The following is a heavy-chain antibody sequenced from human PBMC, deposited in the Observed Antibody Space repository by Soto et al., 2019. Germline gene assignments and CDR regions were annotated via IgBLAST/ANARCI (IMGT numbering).Heavy chain of an antibody. CDR1: AFSVSNNA. D-gene: IGHD3-16*01. CDR2: ISYDGSQK. J-gene: IGHJ4*02. Sequence: SLRPSCAASAFSVSNNAMHLVRQAPGKALEWVAIISYDGSQKYYADSVKGRFTIPRANSKNKLYLQMNSLRVDDTAVYYCAKDGVESGVGENDYWGEGTLVTVSS. V-gene: IGHV3-30*18. CDR3: AKDGVESGVGENDY.